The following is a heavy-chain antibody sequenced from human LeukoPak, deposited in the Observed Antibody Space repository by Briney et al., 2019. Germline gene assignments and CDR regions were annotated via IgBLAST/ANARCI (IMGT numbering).Heavy chain of an antibody. J-gene: IGHJ4*02. CDR2: IKQDGSEK. D-gene: IGHD2-21*02. Sequence: PGGSLRLSCGASGFSFSSYWMSWVRQAPGKGLEWVANIKQDGSEKYYVDSVKGRFTISRDNAKNSLYLQMNSLRSEDTAVYFCARDIVMVTAIQDYWGQGTLVTVSS. CDR1: GFSFSSYW. CDR3: ARDIVMVTAIQDY. V-gene: IGHV3-7*01.